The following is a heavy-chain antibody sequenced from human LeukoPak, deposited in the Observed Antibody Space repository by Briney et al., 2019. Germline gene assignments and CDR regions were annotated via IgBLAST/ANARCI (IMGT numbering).Heavy chain of an antibody. D-gene: IGHD2-2*01. CDR2: IYPGDSDT. CDR3: ARQGCSSTSCYNWFDP. J-gene: IGHJ5*02. CDR1: GYRFTSYW. Sequence: GESLKISFKGSGYRFTSYWIGWVRPMAGKGLEWMGIIYPGDSDTRYSPSFQGQVTISADKSISTAYLQWSSLKASDTAMYYCARQGCSSTSCYNWFDPWGQGTLVTVSS. V-gene: IGHV5-51*01.